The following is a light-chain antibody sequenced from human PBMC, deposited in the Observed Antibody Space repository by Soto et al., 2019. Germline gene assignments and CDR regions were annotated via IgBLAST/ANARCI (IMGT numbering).Light chain of an antibody. CDR3: QQYHDWPPWT. Sequence: EIVLTQSPGTLSLSPGERATLSFRASQSVSSSYLAWYQQKPGQAPRLLIYDASTRATDIPDRFSGSGSGTEFTLTISSLKSEDFAVYYCQQYHDWPPWTFGQGTRLEI. J-gene: IGKJ5*01. CDR2: DAS. CDR1: QSVSSSY. V-gene: IGKV3-15*01.